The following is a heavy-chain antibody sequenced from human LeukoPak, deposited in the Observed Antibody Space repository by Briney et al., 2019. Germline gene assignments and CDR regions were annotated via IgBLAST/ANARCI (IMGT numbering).Heavy chain of an antibody. CDR1: GFTFSSYG. V-gene: IGHV3-33*01. CDR3: ARDPTPRYCSGGSCYTHYGMDV. J-gene: IGHJ6*02. Sequence: GGSLRLSCAASGFTFSSYGMHWVRQAPGKGLEWVAVIWYDGSNKYYADSVKGRLTISRDNAKNSLYLQMNSLRAEDTAIYYCARDPTPRYCSGGSCYTHYGMDVWGQGTTVTVSS. CDR2: IWYDGSNK. D-gene: IGHD2-15*01.